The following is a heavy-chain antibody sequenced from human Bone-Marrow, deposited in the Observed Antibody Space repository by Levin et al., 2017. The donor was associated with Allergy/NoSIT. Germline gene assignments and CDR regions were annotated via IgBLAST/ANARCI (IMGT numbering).Heavy chain of an antibody. CDR3: VHLGTSGFLGRVTDSGWFDH. D-gene: IGHD2-21*02. Sequence: QSGPTLVKPTQTLTLTCSFSGFSLSTSGLGVGWLRQAPGKALEWLALIYWDDDKRVSPSLKTRLNITKDTFENQVVLTLTDMQPLATAHYYCVHLGTSGFLGRVTDSGWFDHWGQGTLVTVSS. CDR1: GFSLSTSGLG. CDR2: IYWDDDK. V-gene: IGHV2-5*02. J-gene: IGHJ5*02.